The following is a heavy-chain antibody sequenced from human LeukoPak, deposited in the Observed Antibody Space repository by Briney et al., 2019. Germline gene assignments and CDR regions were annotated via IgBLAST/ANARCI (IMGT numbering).Heavy chain of an antibody. V-gene: IGHV3-11*01. J-gene: IGHJ4*02. CDR1: GFTFSDYY. CDR3: AKDRTSSYMFDN. CDR2: ISSSGYTI. Sequence: GGSLRLSCAASGFTFSDYYMSWIRQAPGKGLEWVSYISSSGYTIYYADSVKGRFTISRDNAKNSLYLQMNSLRAEDTAVYYCAKDRTSSYMFDNWGQGTLVTVSS. D-gene: IGHD6-6*01.